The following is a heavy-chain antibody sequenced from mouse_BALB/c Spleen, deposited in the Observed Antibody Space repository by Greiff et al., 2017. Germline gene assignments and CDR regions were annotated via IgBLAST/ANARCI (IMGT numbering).Heavy chain of an antibody. CDR1: GYSITSDYA. CDR2: ISYSGST. CDR3: ANYDYDGGWFAY. D-gene: IGHD2-4*01. V-gene: IGHV3-2*02. Sequence: EVQLQESGPGLVKPSQSLSLTCTVTGYSITSDYAWNWIRQFPGNKLEWMGYISYSGSTSYNPSLKSRISITRDTSKNQFFLQLNSVTTEDTATYYCANYDYDGGWFAYWGQGTLVTVSA. J-gene: IGHJ3*01.